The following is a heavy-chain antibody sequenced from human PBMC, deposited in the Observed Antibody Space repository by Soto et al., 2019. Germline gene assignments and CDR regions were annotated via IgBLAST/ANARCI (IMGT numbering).Heavy chain of an antibody. CDR1: GFTLDDYA. CDR2: VSWNSGRI. D-gene: IGHD1-1*01. CDR3: AKDMYSGWNDYGAFDI. J-gene: IGHJ3*02. Sequence: DVQLVGCGGGLVQPGRSRRLSCGASGFTLDDYAMHWVRQAPGKGLEWVSGVSWNSGRIGYADSVKGRFTISRDNAKNSLYLHMNSLRAEDTALYYCAKDMYSGWNDYGAFDIWGQGTMVTVS. V-gene: IGHV3-9*01.